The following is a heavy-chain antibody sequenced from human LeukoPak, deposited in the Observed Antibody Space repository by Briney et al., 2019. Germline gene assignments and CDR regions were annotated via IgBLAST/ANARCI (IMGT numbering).Heavy chain of an antibody. V-gene: IGHV1-46*01. CDR3: ARVAYCGGDCSMARNAFDI. J-gene: IGHJ3*02. Sequence: ASVKVSCKASGYTFTSYYMHWVRQAPGQGLEWMGIINPSGGSTSYAQKFQGRVTMTRDMSTSTVYMELSSLRSEDTAVYYCARVAYCGGDCSMARNAFDIWGQGTMVTVSS. D-gene: IGHD2-21*02. CDR2: INPSGGST. CDR1: GYTFTSYY.